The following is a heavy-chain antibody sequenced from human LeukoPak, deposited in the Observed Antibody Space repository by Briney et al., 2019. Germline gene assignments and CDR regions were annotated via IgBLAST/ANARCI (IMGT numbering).Heavy chain of an antibody. CDR2: VYYSGSS. CDR3: ARLFGYRDNYFDY. D-gene: IGHD5-18*01. Sequence: SETLSLTCTVSGVFISSSGYYWAWLRQPPGKGLECIGSVYYSGSSYYDPSLKSRVTISLDTSKNQFSLKLSSVTAADTAVYYCARLFGYRDNYFDYWGQGTLVTVSS. CDR1: GVFISSSGYY. J-gene: IGHJ4*02. V-gene: IGHV4-39*01.